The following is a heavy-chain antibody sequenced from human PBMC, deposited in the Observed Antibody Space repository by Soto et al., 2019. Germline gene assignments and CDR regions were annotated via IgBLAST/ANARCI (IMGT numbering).Heavy chain of an antibody. CDR1: EFTFSSYA. CDR2: ISGSGGST. V-gene: IGHV3-23*01. D-gene: IGHD2-2*01. J-gene: IGHJ6*03. Sequence: GGSLSLSCAASEFTFSSYAMGWVRQAPGKGLEWVSAISGSGGSTFYADSVKGRFTISRDNSKNTLYLQMNSLRAEDTAVYYCAKAGYCSSATCATRYYYMDVWGKGTTVTVSS. CDR3: AKAGYCSSATCATRYYYMDV.